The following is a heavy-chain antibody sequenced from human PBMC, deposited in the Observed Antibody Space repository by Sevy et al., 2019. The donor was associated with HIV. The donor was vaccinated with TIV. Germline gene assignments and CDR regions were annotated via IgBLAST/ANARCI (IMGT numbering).Heavy chain of an antibody. Sequence: SETLSLTCIVSGDSISSSSYYWGWIRQPPGKGLEWIASISYSGNTYYNPSLKSRTTMSIDTSKNPFFLTLNSVTAPDAAVYYCARSNPYYDFWSGYMTSGYFDFWGPGTLVTVSS. V-gene: IGHV4-39*01. CDR2: ISYSGNT. D-gene: IGHD3-3*01. CDR1: GDSISSSSYY. CDR3: ARSNPYYDFWSGYMTSGYFDF. J-gene: IGHJ4*02.